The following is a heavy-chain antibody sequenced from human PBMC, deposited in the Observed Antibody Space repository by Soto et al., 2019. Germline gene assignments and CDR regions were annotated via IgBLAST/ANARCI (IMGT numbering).Heavy chain of an antibody. D-gene: IGHD2-8*02. CDR3: ASSVLVTSTMNYFDL. CDR1: GYSFSNFW. Sequence: PGESLKISCQASGYSFSNFWIAWVRQMPGEGLEWLGIIYPDGSDTRYSPSFLGQVTISADKSIKTTYLQWSSLKASNTAIYFCASSVLVTSTMNYFDLWGQGTLVTVS. V-gene: IGHV5-51*01. J-gene: IGHJ4*02. CDR2: IYPDGSDT.